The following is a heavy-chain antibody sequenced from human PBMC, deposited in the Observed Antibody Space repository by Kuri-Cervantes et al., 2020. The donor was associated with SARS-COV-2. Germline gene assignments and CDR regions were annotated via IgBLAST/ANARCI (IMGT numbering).Heavy chain of an antibody. CDR3: ASGEIAASGTIYYFDY. V-gene: IGHV3-23*01. CDR2: ISGSGGST. J-gene: IGHJ4*02. Sequence: ESLKISCAASGFTFSSYAMSWVRQAPGKGLEWVSAISGSGGSTYYADFVKGRSTISRDNAKNSLYLQMNSLRAEDTAVYYCASGEIAASGTIYYFDYWGQGTLVTVSS. D-gene: IGHD1-7*01. CDR1: GFTFSSYA.